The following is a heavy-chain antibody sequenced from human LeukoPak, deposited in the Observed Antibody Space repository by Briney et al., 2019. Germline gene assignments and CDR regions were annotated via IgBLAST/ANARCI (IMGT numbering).Heavy chain of an antibody. CDR3: ARDCSGGSCYPGGIDC. V-gene: IGHV4-59*01. CDR1: GGSISTYQ. J-gene: IGHJ4*02. CDR2: IYKSGST. Sequence: PSETLSLTCTVSGGSISTYQWSWIRQPPGKGLEWIGNIYKSGSTNYNPSLKSRVTISIDTSEKQFSLRLSSVTAADTAVYYCARDCSGGSCYPGGIDCWGQGTLVTVSS. D-gene: IGHD2-15*01.